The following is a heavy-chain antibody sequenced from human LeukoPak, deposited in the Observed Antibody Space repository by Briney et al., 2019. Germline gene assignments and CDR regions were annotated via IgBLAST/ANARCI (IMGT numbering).Heavy chain of an antibody. J-gene: IGHJ4*02. CDR2: VSSNGGST. V-gene: IGHV3-64D*06. Sequence: QPGGSLRLSCAASGFTFSSDAMNWVRQAPGKGLEYVSAVSSNGGSTYYADSVKGRFTISRDNSKNTLYLQMSSLRTEDTAVYYCVKDGSGSYYTYYFDYWGQGTLVTVSS. D-gene: IGHD3-10*01. CDR3: VKDGSGSYYTYYFDY. CDR1: GFTFSSDA.